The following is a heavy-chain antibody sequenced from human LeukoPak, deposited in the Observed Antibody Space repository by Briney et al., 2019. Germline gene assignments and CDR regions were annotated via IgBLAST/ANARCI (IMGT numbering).Heavy chain of an antibody. V-gene: IGHV4-30-4*07. D-gene: IGHD3-16*01. CDR1: VGSIRSGGYS. CDR2: IHYSGST. Sequence: PSETLSLTCVVPVGSIRSGGYSWSWIRQPPGKGLEWIGYIHYSGSTSYNPSLKSRDTISVDTSKNQFFLKLSSVTAADRPLYSCDRYDYVWGGGFDPWGQGTLVTVSS. J-gene: IGHJ5*02. CDR3: DRYDYVWGGGFDP.